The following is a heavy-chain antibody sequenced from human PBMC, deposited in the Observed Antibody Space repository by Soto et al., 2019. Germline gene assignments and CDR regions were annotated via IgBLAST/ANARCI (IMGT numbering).Heavy chain of an antibody. CDR3: ARVSRDWSGGSCPYNWFDP. D-gene: IGHD2-15*01. V-gene: IGHV4-39*01. CDR1: GGSISSSSYY. CDR2: IYYSGST. Sequence: SETLSLTCTVSGGSISSSSYYWGWIRQPPGKGLEWIGSIYYSGSTYYNPSLKSRVTISVDTSKNQFSLKLSSVTAADTAVYYCARVSRDWSGGSCPYNWFDPWGQGTLVTVSA. J-gene: IGHJ5*02.